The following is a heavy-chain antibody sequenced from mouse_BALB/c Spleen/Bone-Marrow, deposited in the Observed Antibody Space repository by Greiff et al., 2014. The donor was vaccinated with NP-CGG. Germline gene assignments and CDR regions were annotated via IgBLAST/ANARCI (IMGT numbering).Heavy chain of an antibody. CDR1: GYTFTSYV. CDR2: IHPYNDGT. J-gene: IGHJ4*01. V-gene: IGHV1-14*01. Sequence: EVQLQESGPDLVKPGASVKMSCKASGYTFTSYVIHWVKQKPGQGLEWIGYIHPYNDGTRYNEKFKGKATLTSDKSSSTAYMELSSLTSEDSAVYYCARSRNYGYDGDYAMDYWGQGTSVTVSS. D-gene: IGHD2-14*01. CDR3: ARSRNYGYDGDYAMDY.